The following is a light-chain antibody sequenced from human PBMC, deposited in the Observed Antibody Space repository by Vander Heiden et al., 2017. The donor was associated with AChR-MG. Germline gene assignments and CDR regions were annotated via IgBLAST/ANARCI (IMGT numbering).Light chain of an antibody. CDR2: AAS. V-gene: IGKV1-27*01. CDR3: QKYNSAPRT. CDR1: QGISNY. J-gene: IGKJ3*01. Sequence: TKLTHSPSSLSASVGDRVTITCRASQGISNYLAWYQQKPGKVPKLLIYAASTLQSGVPSRFSGSGSGTDFTLTISSLQPEDVATYYCQKYNSAPRTFGPGTKVDIK.